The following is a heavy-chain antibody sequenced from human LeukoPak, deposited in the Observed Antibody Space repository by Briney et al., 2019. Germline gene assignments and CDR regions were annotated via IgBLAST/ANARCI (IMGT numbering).Heavy chain of an antibody. CDR3: TKDFRGSGYFFDY. Sequence: PGGSLRLSCVVSGFTFNNHAMSWVRQAPGKGLEWVSAINGSGDNTFYAGSVRGRFTISRDNSKNTLYLQMDSLRAEDTAIYYCTKDFRGSGYFFDYWGQGTPVTVSS. J-gene: IGHJ4*02. CDR1: GFTFNNHA. V-gene: IGHV3-23*01. D-gene: IGHD3-10*01. CDR2: INGSGDNT.